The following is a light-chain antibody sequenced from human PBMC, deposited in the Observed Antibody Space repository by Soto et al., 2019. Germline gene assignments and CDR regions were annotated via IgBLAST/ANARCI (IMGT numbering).Light chain of an antibody. CDR3: QQYNTYPWT. V-gene: IGKV1-5*01. CDR1: RSISDC. CDR2: DAS. Sequence: IHCRASRSISDCLAWYQQKPGKAPELLIFDASNLKSGVSSRFSGSGSGAEFTLTISSLQPEDFATYYCQQYNTYPWTFGQGTKV. J-gene: IGKJ1*01.